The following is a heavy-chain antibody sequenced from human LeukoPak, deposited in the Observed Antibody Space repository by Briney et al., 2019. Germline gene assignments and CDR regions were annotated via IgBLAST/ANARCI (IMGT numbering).Heavy chain of an antibody. CDR1: GFNFNNYG. Sequence: GGSLRLSCAASGFNFNNYGMNWVRQAPGKGPEWVAVIRHDGRDKFYVDSVKGRFTISKDNSQNTLYLQMNSLRNEDTAVYYSARIMYDCWSPGYPLALNYWGQGTPVIVSS. CDR3: ARIMYDCWSPGYPLALNY. D-gene: IGHD3-3*01. V-gene: IGHV3-33*08. J-gene: IGHJ4*02. CDR2: IRHDGRDK.